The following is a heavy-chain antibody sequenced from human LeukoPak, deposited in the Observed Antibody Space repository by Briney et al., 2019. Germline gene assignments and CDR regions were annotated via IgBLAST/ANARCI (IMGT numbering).Heavy chain of an antibody. CDR1: GYTFTSYA. D-gene: IGHD3-22*01. J-gene: IGHJ4*02. CDR3: ARGTYYYDSSGYWERDY. V-gene: IGHV7-4-1*02. Sequence: ASVKVSCKASGYTFTSYAMNWVRQAPGQGLEWMGWINTNTGNPTYAQGFTGRFVFSLDTSVSTAYLQISSLKAEDTAVYYCARGTYYYDSSGYWERDYWGQGTLVTVSS. CDR2: INTNTGNP.